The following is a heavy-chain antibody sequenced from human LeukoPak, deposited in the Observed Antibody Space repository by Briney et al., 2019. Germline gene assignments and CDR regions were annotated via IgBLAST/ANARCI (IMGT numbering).Heavy chain of an antibody. CDR2: IIPIFGTA. CDR1: GGTFSSYA. V-gene: IGHV1-69*05. Sequence: GASVKVSCKASGGTFSSYAISWVRQAPGQGLEWMGGIIPIFGTANYAQKYQDRVTMTRDTSTRTVYMQLSSLRSDDTAVYYCARDVAREFDYWGQGTLVTVSS. J-gene: IGHJ4*02. CDR3: ARDVAREFDY.